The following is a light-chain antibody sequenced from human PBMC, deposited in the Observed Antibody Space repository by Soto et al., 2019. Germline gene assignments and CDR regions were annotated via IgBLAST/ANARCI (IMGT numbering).Light chain of an antibody. J-gene: IGLJ1*01. CDR1: SSDIGSYDH. V-gene: IGLV2-14*01. Sequence: QSVLTQPASVSGSPGQSITISCSGTSSDIGSYDHVAWYQHFPGKSPKLIIYAVSDRPSGVSDRFSGSKSGISASLTISGLQTEDEADYYCISYTDRQSYLFGTGTKVTLL. CDR3: ISYTDRQSYL. CDR2: AVS.